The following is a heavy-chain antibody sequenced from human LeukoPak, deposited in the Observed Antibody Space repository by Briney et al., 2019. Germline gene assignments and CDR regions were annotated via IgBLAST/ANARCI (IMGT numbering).Heavy chain of an antibody. J-gene: IGHJ4*02. D-gene: IGHD3-22*01. Sequence: PGGSLRLSCAASGFTFSSYEMNWVRQAPGKGLEWVALISYDGGNRHYADSVKGRFTISRDNSKNTLYLQMNSLRAEDTAVYYCAKGRKYYDNSGYEFLDYWGQGTLVTVSS. CDR2: ISYDGGNR. CDR1: GFTFSSYE. V-gene: IGHV3-30*18. CDR3: AKGRKYYDNSGYEFLDY.